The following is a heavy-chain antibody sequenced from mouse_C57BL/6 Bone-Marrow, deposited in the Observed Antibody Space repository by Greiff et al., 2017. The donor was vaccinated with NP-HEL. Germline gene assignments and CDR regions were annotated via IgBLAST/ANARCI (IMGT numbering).Heavy chain of an antibody. Sequence: QVQLQQPGAELVMPGASVKLSCKASGYTFTSYWMHWVKQRPGQGLEWIGEIDPSDSYTNYNQKFKGKSTLTVDKSSSTADMQLSSLTSEDSAVYYCAREGPYVYFDYWGQGATLTVSS. CDR1: GYTFTSYW. CDR3: AREGPYVYFDY. V-gene: IGHV1-69*01. CDR2: IDPSDSYT. J-gene: IGHJ2*01.